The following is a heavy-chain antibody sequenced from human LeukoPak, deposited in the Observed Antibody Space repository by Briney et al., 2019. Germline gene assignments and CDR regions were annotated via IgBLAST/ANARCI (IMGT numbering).Heavy chain of an antibody. J-gene: IGHJ3*02. Sequence: PGRSLRLSCAASGFTFSSYGMHWVRQTPGKGLEWVAVISYDGSNKYYADSVKGRFTISRDNSKNTLYLQMNSLRAEDTAVYYCAKTMIVVVIDDAFDIWGQGTMVTVSS. CDR1: GFTFSSYG. CDR2: ISYDGSNK. D-gene: IGHD3-22*01. V-gene: IGHV3-30*18. CDR3: AKTMIVVVIDDAFDI.